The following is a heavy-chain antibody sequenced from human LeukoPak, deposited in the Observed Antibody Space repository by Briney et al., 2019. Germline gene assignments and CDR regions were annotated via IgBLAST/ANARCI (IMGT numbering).Heavy chain of an antibody. CDR1: GGSITSGNYF. CDR2: IYTTGST. V-gene: IGHV4-61*09. D-gene: IGHD3-10*01. Sequence: SETLSLTCTVSGGSITSGNYFWSWIRQPAGKALEWIGHIYTTGSTDYNPSLKSRVSISLDTSKNQFSLKLNSVTAADTAVFYCAANSADYNTLGSSYKVWGQGTLVTVSS. CDR3: AANSADYNTLGSSYKV. J-gene: IGHJ4*02.